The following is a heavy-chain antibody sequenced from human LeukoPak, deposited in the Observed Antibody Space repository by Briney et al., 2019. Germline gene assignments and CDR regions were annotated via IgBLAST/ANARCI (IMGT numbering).Heavy chain of an antibody. CDR3: ARGTYYDILTGSDY. CDR2: ISSSSSTI. D-gene: IGHD3-9*01. J-gene: IGHJ4*02. V-gene: IGHV3-48*04. Sequence: GGSLRLSRAASGFTFSSYSMNWVRQAPGKGLEWVSHISSSSSTIYYADSVKGRFTISRDNAKNSLYLQMNSLRAEDTAVYYCARGTYYDILTGSDYWGQGTLVTVSS. CDR1: GFTFSSYS.